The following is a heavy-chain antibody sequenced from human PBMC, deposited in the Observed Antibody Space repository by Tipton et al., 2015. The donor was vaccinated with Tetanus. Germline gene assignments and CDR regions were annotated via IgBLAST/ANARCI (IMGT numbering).Heavy chain of an antibody. V-gene: IGHV4-34*01. CDR3: ARGEQQAVPFAFDI. CDR2: INHSGST. CDR1: GGSFSGYY. D-gene: IGHD1/OR15-1a*01. J-gene: IGHJ3*02. Sequence: TLSLTCAVYGGSFSGYYWSWIRQPPGKGLEWIGEINHSGSTNYNPSLKSRVTISVDTSKNQFSLKLSSVTAADTAVYYCARGEQQAVPFAFDIWGQGTMVTVSS.